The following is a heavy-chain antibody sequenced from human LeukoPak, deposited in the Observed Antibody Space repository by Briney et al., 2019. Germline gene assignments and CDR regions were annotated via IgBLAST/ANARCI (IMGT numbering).Heavy chain of an antibody. CDR1: GYSISSGYY. J-gene: IGHJ6*03. CDR3: ARDPSGGPANYYYMDV. Sequence: SETLSLTCAVSGYSISSGYYWGWIRQPPGKGLEWIGSIYHSGSTYYNPSLKSRVTIPVDTSKNQFSLKLSSVTAADTAVYYCARDPSGGPANYYYMDVWGKGTTVTVSS. D-gene: IGHD3-10*01. CDR2: IYHSGST. V-gene: IGHV4-38-2*02.